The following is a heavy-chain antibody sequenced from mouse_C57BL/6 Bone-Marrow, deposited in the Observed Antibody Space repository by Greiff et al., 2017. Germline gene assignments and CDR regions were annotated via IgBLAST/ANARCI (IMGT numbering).Heavy chain of an antibody. V-gene: IGHV14-4*01. CDR1: GFNIKDDY. J-gene: IGHJ4*01. CDR2: IDPENGDT. CDR3: TTPEYYAMDY. Sequence: VQLKQSGAELVRPGASVKLSCTASGFNIKDDYMHWVKQRPEQGLEWIGWIDPENGDTEYASKFPGTATITADTSSNTSYLLLSSLTSEDTAVYYCTTPEYYAMDYWGQGTSVTVSS.